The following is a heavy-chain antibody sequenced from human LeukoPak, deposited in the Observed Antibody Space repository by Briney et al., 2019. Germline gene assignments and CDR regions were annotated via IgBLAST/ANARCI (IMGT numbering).Heavy chain of an antibody. J-gene: IGHJ4*02. CDR2: INWNCGST. Sequence: GGSLRLSCAASVFTFDDYGMSWVRQAPGKGLEWGSGINWNCGSTGYADSVKGRYTISRDNAKNSLYLPMNSLRAEDTALYPCESGDSSGYYIGPFDYWGQGTLVTVSS. V-gene: IGHV3-20*01. D-gene: IGHD3-22*01. CDR3: ESGDSSGYYIGPFDY. CDR1: VFTFDDYG.